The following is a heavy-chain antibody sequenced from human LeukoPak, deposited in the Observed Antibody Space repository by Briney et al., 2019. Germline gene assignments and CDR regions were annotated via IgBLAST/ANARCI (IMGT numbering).Heavy chain of an antibody. CDR2: INHSGST. Sequence: PSETLSLTCAVYGGSFSGYYWSWIRQPPGKGLEWIGEINHSGSTNYNPSLKSRVTISVDTSKNQFSLKLSSVTAADTAVYYCAREPVPYGMDVWGQGTTVTVSS. J-gene: IGHJ6*02. V-gene: IGHV4-34*01. D-gene: IGHD2-2*01. CDR3: AREPVPYGMDV. CDR1: GGSFSGYY.